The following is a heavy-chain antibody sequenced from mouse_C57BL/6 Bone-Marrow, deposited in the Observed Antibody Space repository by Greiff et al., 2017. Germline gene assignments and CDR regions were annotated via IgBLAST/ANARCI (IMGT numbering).Heavy chain of an antibody. CDR2: IYPGGGYT. CDR1: GYTFTNYW. J-gene: IGHJ1*03. CDR3: ARKRSYWYFDV. Sequence: VQLKESGAELVRPGTSVKMSCKASGYTFTNYWIGWAKQRPGHGLEWIGDIYPGGGYTNYNEKFKGKATLTADKSSSTAYMQFSSLTSEDSAIYYCARKRSYWYFDVWGTGTTVTVSS. V-gene: IGHV1-63*01.